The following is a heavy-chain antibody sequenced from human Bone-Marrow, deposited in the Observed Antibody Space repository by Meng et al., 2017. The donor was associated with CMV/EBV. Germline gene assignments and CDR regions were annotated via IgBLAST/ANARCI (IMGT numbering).Heavy chain of an antibody. V-gene: IGHV3-30*02. CDR1: GFTFSSYG. CDR2: IRYDGSNK. D-gene: IGHD5-18*01. CDR3: TTGIQLWAA. J-gene: IGHJ5*02. Sequence: GGSGGGVGLPWGSLRLSCAASGFTFSSYGMHWVRQAPGNGLEWVAFIRYDGSNKYYADSVKCRFTISRDNSKNTLYLQMDSLKTEDTAVYYCTTGIQLWAAWGQGTLVTVSS.